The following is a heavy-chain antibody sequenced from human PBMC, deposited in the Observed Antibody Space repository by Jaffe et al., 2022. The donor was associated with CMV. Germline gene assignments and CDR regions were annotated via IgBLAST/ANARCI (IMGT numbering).Heavy chain of an antibody. V-gene: IGHV3-53*01. J-gene: IGHJ5*02. CDR1: GFTVSSNY. CDR2: IYSGGST. D-gene: IGHD2-15*01. CDR3: AREVRYCSGGSCYYGVHGWFDP. Sequence: EVQLVESGGGLIQPGGSLRLSCAASGFTVSSNYMSWVRQAPGKGLEWVSVIYSGGSTYYADSVKGRFTISRDNSKNTLYLQMNSLRAEDTAVYYCAREVRYCSGGSCYYGVHGWFDPWGQGTLVTVSS.